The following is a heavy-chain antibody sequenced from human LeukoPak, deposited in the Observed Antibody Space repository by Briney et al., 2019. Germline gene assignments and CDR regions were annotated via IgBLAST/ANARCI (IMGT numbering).Heavy chain of an antibody. Sequence: ASGKVSCKTSGYTFPSRGISWVRQAPGQGLEWMGWISPHNGNTKYLQRLQGRVTMTADTSTSTAYMELRSLRSDDAAVYYCASAESSSGYYSRDYFDYWGQGTLVTVSS. J-gene: IGHJ4*02. CDR1: GYTFPSRG. V-gene: IGHV1-18*04. CDR3: ASAESSSGYYSRDYFDY. D-gene: IGHD3-22*01. CDR2: ISPHNGNT.